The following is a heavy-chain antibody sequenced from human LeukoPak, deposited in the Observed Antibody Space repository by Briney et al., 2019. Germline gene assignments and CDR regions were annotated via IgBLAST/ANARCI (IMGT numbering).Heavy chain of an antibody. CDR1: GFTFSSYG. J-gene: IGHJ4*02. V-gene: IGHV3-30*18. CDR2: ISYDGSNK. D-gene: IGHD3-22*01. Sequence: GGSLRLSCAASGFTFSSYGMHWVRQAPGKGLEWVAVISYDGSNKYYADSVKGRFTISRDNSKNTLYLQMNSLRAEDTAVYYWAKALYYYDSSGHTIDYWGQGTLVTVSS. CDR3: AKALYYYDSSGHTIDY.